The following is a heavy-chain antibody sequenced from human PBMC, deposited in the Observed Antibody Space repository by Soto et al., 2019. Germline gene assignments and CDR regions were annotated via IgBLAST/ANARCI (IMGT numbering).Heavy chain of an antibody. CDR2: ISGSGGST. CDR1: GFTFSSYA. V-gene: IGHV3-23*01. Sequence: PGGSLRLSCAASGFTFSSYAMSWVRQAPGKGLEWVSAISGSGGSTYYADSVKGRFTISRDNSKNTLYLQMNSLRAEDTAVYYCAKVTTEKELGYYGYYYYYGMDVWGQGTTVTVSS. CDR3: AKVTTEKELGYYGYYYYYGMDV. D-gene: IGHD1-26*01. J-gene: IGHJ6*02.